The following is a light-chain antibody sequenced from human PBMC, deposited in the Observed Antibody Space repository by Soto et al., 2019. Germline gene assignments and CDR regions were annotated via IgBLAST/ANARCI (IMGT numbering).Light chain of an antibody. CDR3: QQSYTTSIT. Sequence: ILMTPFPSTLSASVGNRVTITCRASQTISNWLAWYQQKPGKAPKLLIYAAFSLQSGVPSRFSGSGSGTDFTLTISSLQPEDFATYYCQQSYTTSITFGQGTRLEI. CDR2: AAF. V-gene: IGKV1-39*01. CDR1: QTISNW. J-gene: IGKJ5*01.